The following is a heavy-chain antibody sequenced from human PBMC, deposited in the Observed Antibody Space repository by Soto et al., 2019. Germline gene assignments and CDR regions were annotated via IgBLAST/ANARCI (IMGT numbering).Heavy chain of an antibody. CDR3: ASPTMDYYYYYGMGV. CDR2: IIPIFGTA. V-gene: IGHV1-69*14. D-gene: IGHD3-10*01. Sequence: QVQLVQSGAEVKKPGSSVKVSCKASGGTFSSYAISWVRQAPGQGLEWMGGIIPIFGTANYAQKFQGRVTITADKSPSTAYMELSSLRSDDTAVYYCASPTMDYYYYYGMGVWGQGTTVTVSS. CDR1: GGTFSSYA. J-gene: IGHJ6*02.